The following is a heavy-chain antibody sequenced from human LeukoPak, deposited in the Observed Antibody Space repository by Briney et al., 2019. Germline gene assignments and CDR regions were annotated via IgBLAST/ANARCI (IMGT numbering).Heavy chain of an antibody. V-gene: IGHV4-4*02. CDR1: GGSISRGNW. D-gene: IGHD3-16*01. J-gene: IGHJ4*02. Sequence: PSETLSLTCAVSGGSISRGNWWSWVRQPPGKGLEWMGEIYHSGNTNYNPSLESRVTISVDTSKNQFSLKLNSVTAADTAVYHCAGYSIPYTFGYWGQGTLVTVSS. CDR3: AGYSIPYTFGY. CDR2: IYHSGNT.